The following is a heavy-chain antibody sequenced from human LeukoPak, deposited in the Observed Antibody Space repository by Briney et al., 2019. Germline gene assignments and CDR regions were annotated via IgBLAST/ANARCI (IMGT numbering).Heavy chain of an antibody. Sequence: ASVKVSCKASGYTFTGYYMHWVRQAPGQGLEWMGWINPNSGGTNYAQKSQGRVTMTRDTSISTAYMELSRLRSDDTAVYYCARTVSGYSSGWYEAEFDYWGQGTLVTVSS. CDR2: INPNSGGT. J-gene: IGHJ4*02. V-gene: IGHV1-2*02. D-gene: IGHD6-19*01. CDR3: ARTVSGYSSGWYEAEFDY. CDR1: GYTFTGYY.